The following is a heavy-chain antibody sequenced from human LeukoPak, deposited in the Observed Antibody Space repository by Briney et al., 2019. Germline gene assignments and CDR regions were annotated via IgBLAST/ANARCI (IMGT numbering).Heavy chain of an antibody. CDR3: ARERTTVTNHYYYYMDV. D-gene: IGHD4-17*01. CDR2: INHSGGT. Sequence: SETLSLTCAVYGGSFSGYSWNWIRQPPVKGLEWIGEINHSGGTNYNPSLKSRVTISVDTSKKQFSLKLSSVTAADTAVYYCARERTTVTNHYYYYMDVWGKGTTVTVSS. J-gene: IGHJ6*03. V-gene: IGHV4-34*01. CDR1: GGSFSGYS.